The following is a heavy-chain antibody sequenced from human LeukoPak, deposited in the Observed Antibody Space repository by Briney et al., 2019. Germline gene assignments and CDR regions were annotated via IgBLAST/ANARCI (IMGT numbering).Heavy chain of an antibody. CDR3: ARGDCSGGSCYAAY. J-gene: IGHJ4*02. CDR1: GFTVSYNY. V-gene: IGHV3-66*01. CDR2: LYSGGST. D-gene: IGHD2-15*01. Sequence: GGSLRLSCTAPGFTVSYNYMSWVRQAPGKGLEWVSVLYSGGSTYYADSVQGRFIISRDNSKNTLYFQMNNLRAEDTAVYYCARGDCSGGSCYAAYWGQGTLVTVSS.